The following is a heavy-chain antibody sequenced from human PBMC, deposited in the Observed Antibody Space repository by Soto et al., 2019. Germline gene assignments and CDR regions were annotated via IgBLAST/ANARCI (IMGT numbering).Heavy chain of an antibody. CDR2: IYYSGST. CDR3: AREVGATGGYYYYGMDV. Sequence: LSLTCTVSGGSISSYYWSWIRQPPGKGLEWIGYIYYSGSTNYNPSLKSRVTISVDTSKNQFSLKLSSVTAADTAVYYCAREVGATGGYYYYGMDVWGQGTTVTVSS. CDR1: GGSISSYY. V-gene: IGHV4-59*01. J-gene: IGHJ6*02. D-gene: IGHD1-26*01.